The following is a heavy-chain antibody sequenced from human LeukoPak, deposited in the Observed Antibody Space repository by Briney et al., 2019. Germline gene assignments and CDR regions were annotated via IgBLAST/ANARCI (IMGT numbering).Heavy chain of an antibody. CDR1: GDSISNYY. V-gene: IGHV4-4*09. J-gene: IGHJ3*02. D-gene: IGHD1-26*01. Sequence: SETLSLTCSVSGDSISNYYWNWIRQSPGKGLEWIGYILSSGSTHHNPSHASRISLSMDPSKNQFSLKLSSVTAADTAVYYCARQKWELLTFDIWGQGAMVTVSS. CDR2: ILSSGST. CDR3: ARQKWELLTFDI.